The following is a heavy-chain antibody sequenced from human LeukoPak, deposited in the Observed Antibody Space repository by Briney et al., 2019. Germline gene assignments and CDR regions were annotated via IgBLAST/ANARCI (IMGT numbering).Heavy chain of an antibody. CDR3: ATTTYYYDSSGYDYPDY. D-gene: IGHD3-22*01. J-gene: IGHJ4*02. CDR2: IYYSGST. V-gene: IGHV4-30-4*01. CDR1: GGSITSGRYY. Sequence: SQTLSLTCTLSGGSITSGRYYWSWIRQPPGKGLEWIGYIYYSGSTYYNPSLKSRVTISVDTSKNQFSLKLSSVTAADTAVYYCATTTYYYDSSGYDYPDYWGQGTLVTVSS.